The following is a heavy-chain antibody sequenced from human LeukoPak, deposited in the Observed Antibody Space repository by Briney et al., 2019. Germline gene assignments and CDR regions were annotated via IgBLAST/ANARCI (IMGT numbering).Heavy chain of an antibody. V-gene: IGHV4-4*07. CDR2: IYTSGST. D-gene: IGHD3-10*01. CDR1: GGSISSCY. Sequence: SETLSPTCTVSGGSISSCYWSWIRQPAGKGLEWIGRIYTSGSTNYNPSLKSRVTMSVDTSKNQFSLKLSSVTAADTAVYYCARDGESPPDSSFDYWGQGTLVTVSS. CDR3: ARDGESPPDSSFDY. J-gene: IGHJ4*02.